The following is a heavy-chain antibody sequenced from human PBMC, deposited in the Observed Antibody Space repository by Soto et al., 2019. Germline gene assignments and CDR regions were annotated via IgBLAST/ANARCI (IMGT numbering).Heavy chain of an antibody. CDR2: INHSGST. D-gene: IGHD5-12*01. J-gene: IGHJ6*03. CDR3: ARFSRYSGYDSYYYMDV. Sequence: SETLSLTCAVYGGSFSGYYWSWIRQPPGKGLEWIGEINHSGSTNYNPSLKSRVTISVDTSKNQFSLKLSSVTAADTAVYYCARFSRYSGYDSYYYMDVWGKGTTVTVSS. CDR1: GGSFSGYY. V-gene: IGHV4-34*01.